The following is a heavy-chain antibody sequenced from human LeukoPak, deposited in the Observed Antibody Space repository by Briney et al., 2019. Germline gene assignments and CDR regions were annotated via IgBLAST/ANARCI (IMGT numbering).Heavy chain of an antibody. V-gene: IGHV3-30*02. CDR1: GFTFSSYG. J-gene: IGHJ6*03. CDR2: IWYGGSNK. Sequence: GGSLRLSCAASGFTFSSYGMHWVRQAPGKGLEWVAVIWYGGSNKYYADSVKGRFTISRDNSKNTLYLQMNSLRAEDTAVYYCAKARYYYYYMDVWGKGTTVTVSS. CDR3: AKARYYYYYMDV.